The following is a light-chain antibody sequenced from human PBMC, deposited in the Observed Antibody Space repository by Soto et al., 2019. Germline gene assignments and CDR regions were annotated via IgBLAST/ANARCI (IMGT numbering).Light chain of an antibody. CDR1: QSVLYSSNNKNY. J-gene: IGKJ4*01. CDR3: QQSYSTPLT. V-gene: IGKV4-1*01. CDR2: WAS. Sequence: DIVMTQSPDSLAVSLGERATINCKSSQSVLYSSNNKNYLAWYQQKPGQTPKLLIYWASTRESGVPDRFSGSGSGTDFTLTISSLQAEDVAVYYCQQSYSTPLTFGGGKKVEIK.